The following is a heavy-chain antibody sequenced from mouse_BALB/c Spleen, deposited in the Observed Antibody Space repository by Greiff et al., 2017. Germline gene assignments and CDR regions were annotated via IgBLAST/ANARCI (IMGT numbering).Heavy chain of an antibody. Sequence: EVQLQQSGAELVKPGASVKLSCTASGFNIKDTYMHWVKQRPEQGLEWIGRIDPANGNTKYDPKFQGKATITADTSSNTAYLQLSSLTSEDTAVYYCARSEDYYAMDYWGQGTSVTVSS. CDR2: IDPANGNT. CDR3: ARSEDYYAMDY. V-gene: IGHV14-3*02. J-gene: IGHJ4*01. CDR1: GFNIKDTY.